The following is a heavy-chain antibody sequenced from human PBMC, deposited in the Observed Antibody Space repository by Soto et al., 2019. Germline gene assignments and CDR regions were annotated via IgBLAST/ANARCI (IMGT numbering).Heavy chain of an antibody. J-gene: IGHJ6*02. CDR3: ARVGGYSSGWSPYYYYGMDV. V-gene: IGHV4-59*01. CDR2: IYYSGST. Sequence: PSETLSLTCTVSGGSISSYYWSWIRQPPGKGLEWIGYIYYSGSTNYNPSLKSRVTISVDTSKNQFSLKLNSVTAADTAVYYCARVGGYSSGWSPYYYYGMDVWGQGTTVTVSS. D-gene: IGHD6-19*01. CDR1: GGSISSYY.